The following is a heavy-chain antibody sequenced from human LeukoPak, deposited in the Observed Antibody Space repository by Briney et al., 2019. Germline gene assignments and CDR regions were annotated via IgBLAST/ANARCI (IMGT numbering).Heavy chain of an antibody. CDR3: ARDKVTFDY. D-gene: IGHD2-21*02. Sequence: ASVKASCKTSGYTFTAYYIHWVRQAPGQGPECMGWIHPDSGDTKYAERFQGRITMTRDTSISTVYMELNRLTSDDTAIYYCARDKVTFDYWGQGTLVTVSS. J-gene: IGHJ4*02. CDR2: IHPDSGDT. CDR1: GYTFTAYY. V-gene: IGHV1-2*02.